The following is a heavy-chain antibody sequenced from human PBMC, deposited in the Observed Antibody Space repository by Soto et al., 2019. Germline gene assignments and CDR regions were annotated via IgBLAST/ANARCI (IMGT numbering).Heavy chain of an antibody. D-gene: IGHD2-2*01. CDR1: GYTFTSYG. Sequence: ASVKVSCKASGYTFTSYGISWVRQAPGQGLEWMGWISAYNGNTNYAQKHQGRVNMTKDTSTSTAYKELRSLRSDNTAEYYCKRSLQGYCSSTSCSRIKSTPYNWFDPWGQRTLVTVSS. J-gene: IGHJ5*02. CDR2: ISAYNGNT. CDR3: KRSLQGYCSSTSCSRIKSTPYNWFDP. V-gene: IGHV1-18*01.